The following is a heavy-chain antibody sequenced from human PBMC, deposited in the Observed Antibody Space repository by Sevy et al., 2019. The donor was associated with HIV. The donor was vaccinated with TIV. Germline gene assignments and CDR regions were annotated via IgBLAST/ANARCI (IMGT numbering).Heavy chain of an antibody. V-gene: IGHV3-30*02. CDR3: AKGPEPASYYYYYGMDV. Sequence: GESLKISCAASGFTFSSYGMHWVRQAPGKGLEWVAFIRYDGSNKYYADSVKGRFTISRDNSKNTLYLQMNSLRAEDTAGYYCAKGPEPASYYYYYGMDVWGQGTTVTVSS. CDR2: IRYDGSNK. CDR1: GFTFSSYG. J-gene: IGHJ6*02.